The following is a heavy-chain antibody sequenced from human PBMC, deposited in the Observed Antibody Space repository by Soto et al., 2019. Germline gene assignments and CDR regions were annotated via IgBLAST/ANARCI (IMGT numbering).Heavy chain of an antibody. V-gene: IGHV3-43*01. D-gene: IGHD4-4*01. Sequence: EMSMVESGGGVVQPGGSLRLSCQASGFNFSDYTLHWVRQSPGKGLEWVSFISWDGSTYYGESVQGRFTVSRDNNKNSLYLHISGLRPEDTGFYYCAKDVYRSGMNHWFDPWGQGTLVSVSS. J-gene: IGHJ5*02. CDR1: GFNFSDYT. CDR3: AKDVYRSGMNHWFDP. CDR2: ISWDGST.